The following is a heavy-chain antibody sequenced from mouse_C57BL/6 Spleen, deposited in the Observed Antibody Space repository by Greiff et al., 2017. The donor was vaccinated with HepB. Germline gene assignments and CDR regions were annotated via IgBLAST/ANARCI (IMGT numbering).Heavy chain of an antibody. CDR2: IYPGSGNT. D-gene: IGHD2-1*01. V-gene: IGHV1-66*01. CDR3: ARSDYGNYGYFDY. J-gene: IGHJ2*01. CDR1: GYSFTSYY. Sequence: QVQLQQSGPELVKPGASVKISCKASGYSFTSYYIHWVKQRPGQGLEWIGWIYPGSGNTKYNEKFKGKATLTADTSSSTAYMQLSSLTSEDSAVYYCARSDYGNYGYFDYWGQGTTLTVSS.